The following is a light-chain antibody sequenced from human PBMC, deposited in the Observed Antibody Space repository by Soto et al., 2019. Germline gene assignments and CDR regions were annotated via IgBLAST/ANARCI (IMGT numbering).Light chain of an antibody. J-gene: IGKJ1*01. CDR2: WAS. CDR3: QQYYSTPPT. V-gene: IGKV4-1*01. CDR1: QSVLYSSNNKNY. Sequence: DIVMTQSPDSLAVSLGARATINCKSSQSVLYSSNNKNYLAWYQQKPGQPPKLLIYWASTRESGVPDRCSGSGSATDFTLTISSLPAEDVAVYYCQQYYSTPPTFGQGTKVEIK.